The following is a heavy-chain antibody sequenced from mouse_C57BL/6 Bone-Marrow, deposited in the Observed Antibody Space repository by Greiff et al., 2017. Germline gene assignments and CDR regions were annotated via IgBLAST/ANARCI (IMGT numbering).Heavy chain of an antibody. D-gene: IGHD1-1*01. CDR1: GYAFSSYW. CDR3: ARLILRYYAMDY. J-gene: IGHJ4*01. V-gene: IGHV1-80*01. Sequence: QVQLKQSGAELVKPGASVKISCKASGYAFSSYWMNWVKQRPGKGLEWIGQIYPGDGDTNYNGKFKGKATLTADKASSTAYMQLSSLPSEDSAVYFCARLILRYYAMDYWGQGTSVTVSS. CDR2: IYPGDGDT.